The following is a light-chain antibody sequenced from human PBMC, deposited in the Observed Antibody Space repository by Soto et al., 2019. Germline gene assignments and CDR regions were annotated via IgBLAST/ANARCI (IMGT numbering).Light chain of an antibody. V-gene: IGKV3-11*01. Sequence: EVVLTQSPATLSLSPGESATLSCRASRSVSNYLAWYQQKPGQAPRLIIYDASSRPTDIPARFSGSGSGTDFTLTISSLEPEDFAVYYCQQRRRWQVTFGQGTRLEIK. CDR3: QQRRRWQVT. J-gene: IGKJ5*01. CDR2: DAS. CDR1: RSVSNY.